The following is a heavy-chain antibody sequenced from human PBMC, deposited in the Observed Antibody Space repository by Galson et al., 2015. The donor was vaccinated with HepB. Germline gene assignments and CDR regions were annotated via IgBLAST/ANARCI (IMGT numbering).Heavy chain of an antibody. J-gene: IGHJ2*01. CDR2: ISYDGSNK. Sequence: SLRLSCAASGFTFSSYAMHWVRQAPGKGLEWVAVISYDGSNKYYADSVKGRFTISRDNSKNTLYLQMNSLRAEDTAVYYCARDATGPCDLWGRGTLVTVSS. CDR1: GFTFSSYA. CDR3: ARDATGPCDL. V-gene: IGHV3-30-3*01. D-gene: IGHD3-10*01.